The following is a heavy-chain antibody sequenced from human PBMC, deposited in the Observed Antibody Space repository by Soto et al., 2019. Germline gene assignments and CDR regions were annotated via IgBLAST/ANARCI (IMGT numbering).Heavy chain of an antibody. D-gene: IGHD3-22*01. V-gene: IGHV3-30-3*01. CDR1: GFTFSSYA. CDR3: ARDPGPYDSSGYYLDY. CDR2: IPYDGSNK. J-gene: IGHJ4*02. Sequence: GGSLRLSCAASGFTFSSYAMHWVRQAPGKGLEWVAVIPYDGSNKYYADSVKGRFTISRDNSKNTLYLQMNSLRAEDTAVYYCARDPGPYDSSGYYLDYWGQGTLVTVSS.